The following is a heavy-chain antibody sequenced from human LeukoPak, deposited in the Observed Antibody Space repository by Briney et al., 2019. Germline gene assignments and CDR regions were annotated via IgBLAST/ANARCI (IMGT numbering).Heavy chain of an antibody. V-gene: IGHV1-18*01. CDR2: ISAYNGNT. CDR1: GYTFTSYG. Sequence: ASVKVSCKASGYTFTSYGISWVRQAPGQGLEWMGWISAYNGNTNYAQKLQGRVTMTTDTSTSTAHMELRSLRSDDTAVYYCARVGSLGYDFWSGYQHFDYWGQGTLVTVSS. J-gene: IGHJ4*02. CDR3: ARVGSLGYDFWSGYQHFDY. D-gene: IGHD3-3*01.